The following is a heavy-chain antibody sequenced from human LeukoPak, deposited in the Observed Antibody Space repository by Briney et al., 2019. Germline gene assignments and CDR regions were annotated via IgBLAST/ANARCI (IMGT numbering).Heavy chain of an antibody. CDR3: ARESGYSYGIAGFFDY. J-gene: IGHJ4*02. CDR2: IYSDGRI. Sequence: GGSLRLSCGASGFTVSSNYMSWVRQAPGKGLEWVSVIYSDGRIHYADSVKGRFTISRDDSKNTLYLQMNSLRAEDTAVYYCARESGYSYGIAGFFDYWGQGTLVTVSS. V-gene: IGHV3-53*01. CDR1: GFTVSSNY. D-gene: IGHD5-18*01.